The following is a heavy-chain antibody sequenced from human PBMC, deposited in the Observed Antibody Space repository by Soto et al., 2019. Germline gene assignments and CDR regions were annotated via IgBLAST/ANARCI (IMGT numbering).Heavy chain of an antibody. Sequence: GASVKVSCKASGGTFSSYAISWVRQAPGQGLDWMGGIIPIFGTANYAQKFQGRVTITADKSTSTAYMELSSLRSEDTAVYYCARATVEMATITGPPWYFDYWGQGTLVTVSS. CDR2: IIPIFGTA. CDR3: ARATVEMATITGPPWYFDY. D-gene: IGHD4-4*01. CDR1: GGTFSSYA. V-gene: IGHV1-69*06. J-gene: IGHJ4*02.